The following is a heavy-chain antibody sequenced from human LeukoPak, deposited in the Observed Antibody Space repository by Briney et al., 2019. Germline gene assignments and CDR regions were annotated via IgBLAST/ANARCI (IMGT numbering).Heavy chain of an antibody. CDR3: ARAERSSSLPSYYYYYYMDV. CDR2: IYYSGST. CDR1: GGSISSYY. J-gene: IGHJ6*03. D-gene: IGHD6-6*01. Sequence: SETLSLTCTVSGGSISSYYWSWIRQPPGKGLEWIGYIYYSGSTNYNPSLKSRVTISVDTSKNQFSLKLSSVTAADTAVYYCARAERSSSLPSYYYYYYMDVWGKGTTVTVSS. V-gene: IGHV4-59*01.